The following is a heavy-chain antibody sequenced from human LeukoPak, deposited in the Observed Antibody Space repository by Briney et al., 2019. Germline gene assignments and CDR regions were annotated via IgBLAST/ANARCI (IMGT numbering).Heavy chain of an antibody. CDR3: ARGRWSATTASYYLDF. CDR2: INAGNGNT. Sequence: ASVKVSCKASGYTFTSYAMHWVRQAPGQRLEWMGWINAGNGNTKYSQKFQGRVTITRDTSASTAYMELSSPTSGDTAVYYCARGRWSATTASYYLDFWGQGTLVTVSS. CDR1: GYTFTSYA. J-gene: IGHJ4*02. D-gene: IGHD5-24*01. V-gene: IGHV1-3*01.